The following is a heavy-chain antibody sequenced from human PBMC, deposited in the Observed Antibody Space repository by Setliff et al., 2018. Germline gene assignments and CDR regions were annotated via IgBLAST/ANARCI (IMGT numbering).Heavy chain of an antibody. CDR3: TTRITIFQQAGDLLYLRDFDY. Sequence: GGSLRLSCAASGFTFSNAWMSWVRQAPGKGLEWVGRIKSKTDGGTTDYAAPVKGRFTISRDDSKNTLYLQMNSLKTEDTAVYYCTTRITIFQQAGDLLYLRDFDYWGQGTLVTVSS. D-gene: IGHD3-3*01. CDR1: GFTFSNAW. V-gene: IGHV3-15*01. CDR2: IKSKTDGGTT. J-gene: IGHJ4*02.